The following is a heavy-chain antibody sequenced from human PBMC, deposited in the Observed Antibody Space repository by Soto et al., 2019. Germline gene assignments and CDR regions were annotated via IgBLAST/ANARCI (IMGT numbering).Heavy chain of an antibody. V-gene: IGHV1-58*01. CDR1: GFTFTSSA. J-gene: IGHJ6*02. CDR2: IVVGSGNT. D-gene: IGHD3-22*01. Sequence: SVKVSCKASGFTFTSSAVQWVRQARGQRLEWIGWIVVGSGNTNYAQKFQERVTITRDMFTSTAYMELSSLRSEDTAVYYCAADWGTYYYDSIGCEASENYYGMDVWGQ. CDR3: AADWGTYYYDSIGCEASENYYGMDV.